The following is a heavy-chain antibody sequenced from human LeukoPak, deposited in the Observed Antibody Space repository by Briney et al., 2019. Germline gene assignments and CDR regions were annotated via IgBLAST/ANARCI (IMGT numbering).Heavy chain of an antibody. D-gene: IGHD6-19*01. J-gene: IGHJ4*02. CDR3: ARDLKRLTSGWITAAAGDY. CDR2: INPNSGGT. CDR1: GYTFTGYS. Sequence: ASVKVSCKASGYTFTGYSMHWLRQAPGQGLEWMGWINPNSGGTSYAHNFQGRVTMTRDTSISTVYVELSRLRSDDTAVYYCARDLKRLTSGWITAAAGDYWGQGTLVTVSS. V-gene: IGHV1-2*02.